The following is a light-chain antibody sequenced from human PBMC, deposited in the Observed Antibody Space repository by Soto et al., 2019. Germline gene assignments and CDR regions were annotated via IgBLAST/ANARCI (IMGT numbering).Light chain of an antibody. Sequence: QSVLTQPASVSGSPGQSITISCTGTSSDIGGCNYVSWYQQHPGKAPKLIIYDVTNRPSGVSNRFSGSKSGNTASLTISGLQTEDEADYYCSSCTSSNTHVVFGGGTKVTVL. CDR3: SSCTSSNTHVV. J-gene: IGLJ2*01. CDR2: DVT. V-gene: IGLV2-14*01. CDR1: SSDIGGCNY.